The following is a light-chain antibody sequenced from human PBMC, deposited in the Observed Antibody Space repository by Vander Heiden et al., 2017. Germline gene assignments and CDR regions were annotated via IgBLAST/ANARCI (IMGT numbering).Light chain of an antibody. CDR3: SAYTSSHTLV. Sequence: SALPHPASVSGSPGQPLTISCTGTSSDVGGYNYVSWYQQRPGKAPELMIYDVSTRPSGVSNRFSGSKSGNTASLTISGLQAEDEADYYCSAYTSSHTLVFGGGTKLTVL. V-gene: IGLV2-14*03. CDR2: DVS. CDR1: SSDVGGYNY. J-gene: IGLJ3*02.